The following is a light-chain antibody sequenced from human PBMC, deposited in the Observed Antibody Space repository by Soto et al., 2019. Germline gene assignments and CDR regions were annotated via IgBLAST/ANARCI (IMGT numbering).Light chain of an antibody. Sequence: QSALTQPASVSGSPGQSITISCTGTSSDVGAYKYVSWYQQHPGKAPKLIIYGVSNRPSGVSNRFSGSKSGNTAFLTISGLRPEDAADYYCSSFKGTTTLDVFGTGTKVT. V-gene: IGLV2-14*03. CDR1: SSDVGAYKY. CDR3: SSFKGTTTLDV. CDR2: GVS. J-gene: IGLJ1*01.